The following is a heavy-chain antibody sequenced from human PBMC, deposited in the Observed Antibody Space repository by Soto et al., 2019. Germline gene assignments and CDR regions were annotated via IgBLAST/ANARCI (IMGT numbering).Heavy chain of an antibody. CDR3: AKDDSYYDILTGYYL. D-gene: IGHD3-9*01. Sequence: GGSLRLSCAAFGFTFSSYAMSWVRQAPGKGLEWVSAISGSGGSTYYADSVKGRFTISRDNSKNTLYLQMNSLRAEDTAVYYCAKDDSYYDILTGYYLWGQGTLVTVSS. V-gene: IGHV3-23*01. CDR1: GFTFSSYA. CDR2: ISGSGGST. J-gene: IGHJ5*02.